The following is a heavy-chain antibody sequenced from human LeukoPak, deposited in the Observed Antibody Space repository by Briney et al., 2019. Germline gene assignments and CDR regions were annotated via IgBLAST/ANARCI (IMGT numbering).Heavy chain of an antibody. J-gene: IGHJ4*02. CDR3: ARDPGGFGTDY. CDR2: INHSGST. CDR1: GGSFSGYY. V-gene: IGHV4-34*01. Sequence: PSETLSLTCAVYGGSFSGYYWSWIRQPPGKGLEWIGEINHSGSTNYNPSLKSRVTISVDTSKNQFSLKLSSVTAADTAVYYCARDPGGFGTDYWGQGTLVTVSS. D-gene: IGHD3-16*01.